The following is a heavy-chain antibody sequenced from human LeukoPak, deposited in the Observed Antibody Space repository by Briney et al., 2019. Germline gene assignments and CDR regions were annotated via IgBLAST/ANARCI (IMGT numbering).Heavy chain of an antibody. CDR3: TSIAPAGYLDY. CDR1: GFTFSSYA. Sequence: GGSLRLSCAASGFTFSSYAMSWVRQAPGKGLEWVSGISGSGGSTNYADSVKGRFTISRDNSKNTLYLQMNSLKTEDTAVYYCTSIAPAGYLDYWGQGTLVTVSS. J-gene: IGHJ4*02. D-gene: IGHD6-13*01. CDR2: ISGSGGST. V-gene: IGHV3-23*01.